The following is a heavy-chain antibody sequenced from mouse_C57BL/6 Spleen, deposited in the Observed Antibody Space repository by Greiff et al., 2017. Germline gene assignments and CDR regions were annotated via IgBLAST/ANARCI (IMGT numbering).Heavy chain of an antibody. CDR2: ISSGGDYI. D-gene: IGHD2-5*01. J-gene: IGHJ2*01. CDR1: GFTFSSYA. V-gene: IGHV5-9-1*02. Sequence: EVQGVESGEGLVKPGGSLKLSCAASGFTFSSYAMSWVRQTPEKRLEWVAYISSGGDYIYYADTVKGRFTISRDNARNTLYLQMSSLKSEDTAMYYCTREDYSNFYYFDYWGQGTTLTVSS. CDR3: TREDYSNFYYFDY.